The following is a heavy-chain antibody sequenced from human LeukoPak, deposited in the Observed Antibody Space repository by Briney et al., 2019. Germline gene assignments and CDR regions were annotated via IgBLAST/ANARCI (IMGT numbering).Heavy chain of an antibody. V-gene: IGHV3-64*01. Sequence: PGGSLRLSCAASGFTFSSYAMHWVSQAPGKGLEYVSAISSNGGSTYYANSVKGRFTISRDNSKNTLYLQMGSLRAEDMAVYYCARESEYATATVDYWGQGTRVTVSS. D-gene: IGHD4-17*01. CDR3: ARESEYATATVDY. J-gene: IGHJ4*02. CDR2: ISSNGGST. CDR1: GFTFSSYA.